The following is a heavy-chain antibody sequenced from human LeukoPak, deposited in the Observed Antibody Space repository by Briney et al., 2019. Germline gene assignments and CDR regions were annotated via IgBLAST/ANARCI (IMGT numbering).Heavy chain of an antibody. CDR2: INTNTGNP. J-gene: IGHJ6*02. V-gene: IGHV7-4-1*02. CDR1: GYTFTSYA. Sequence: ASVKVSCKASGYTFTSYAMNWVRQAPGQGLEWMGWINTNTGNPTYAQGFTGRFVFSLDTSVSTAYLQISSLKAEDTAVYYCARDRYDKTYYYYGMDVWGQGTTVTVSS. CDR3: ARDRYDKTYYYYGMDV. D-gene: IGHD3-9*01.